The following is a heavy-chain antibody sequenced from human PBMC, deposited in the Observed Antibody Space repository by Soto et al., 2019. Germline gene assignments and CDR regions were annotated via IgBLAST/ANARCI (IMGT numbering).Heavy chain of an antibody. CDR2: ISGSGGST. V-gene: IGHV3-23*01. CDR3: AKGGHCSGGSCYYTIPEKDV. J-gene: IGHJ6*02. CDR1: GFTFSSYA. Sequence: GGSLRLSCAASGFTFSSYAMSWVRQAPGKGLEWVSAISGSGGSTYYADSVKGRFTISRDNSKNTLYLQMNSLRAEDTAVYYCAKGGHCSGGSCYYTIPEKDVWGQGTTVTVSS. D-gene: IGHD2-15*01.